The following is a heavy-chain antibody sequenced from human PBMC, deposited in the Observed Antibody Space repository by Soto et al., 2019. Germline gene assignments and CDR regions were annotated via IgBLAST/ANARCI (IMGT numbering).Heavy chain of an antibody. Sequence: SETLSLTCSVSGGSISCSYWSWIRQPPGEGLEWIGFIHFSGRTTYNPSLKSRLTISLDTSKNQFSLRLTSVTAADSAVYYCARHMDTTGNEAFDYWGQGALVTVSS. CDR3: ARHMDTTGNEAFDY. CDR2: IHFSGRT. J-gene: IGHJ4*02. CDR1: GGSISCSY. V-gene: IGHV4-59*08. D-gene: IGHD1-1*01.